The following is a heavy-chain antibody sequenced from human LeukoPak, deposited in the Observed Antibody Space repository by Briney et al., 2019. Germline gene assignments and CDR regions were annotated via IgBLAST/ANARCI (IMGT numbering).Heavy chain of an antibody. CDR2: IYYSGST. CDR1: GGSISSYY. V-gene: IGHV4-59*01. J-gene: IGHJ4*02. D-gene: IGHD6-6*01. CDR3: ARYSSSSYYFDY. Sequence: PPETLSLTCTVSGGSISSYYWSWIRQPPGKGLEWIGYIYYSGSTNYNPSLKSRVTISVDTSKNQLSLKLRSVTAADTAVYYCARYSSSSYYFDYWGQGTLVTVSS.